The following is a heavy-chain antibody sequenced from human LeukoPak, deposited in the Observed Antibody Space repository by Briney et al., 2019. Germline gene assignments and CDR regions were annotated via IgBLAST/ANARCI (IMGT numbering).Heavy chain of an antibody. CDR1: GYSISSGYY. V-gene: IGHV4-38-2*02. Sequence: PTETLSLTCTVSGYSISSGYYWGWIRQPPGKGLEWIGSIYHSGSTYYNPSLKSRVTISVDTSKNQFSLKLGSVTAADTAVYYCARVRGGSSWYRRPSHFDYWGQGTLVTVSS. J-gene: IGHJ4*02. CDR3: ARVRGGSSWYRRPSHFDY. D-gene: IGHD6-13*01. CDR2: IYHSGST.